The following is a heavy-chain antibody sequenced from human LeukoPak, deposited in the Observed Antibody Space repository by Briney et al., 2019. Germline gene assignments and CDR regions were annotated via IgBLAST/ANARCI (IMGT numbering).Heavy chain of an antibody. CDR2: IKHDDTEK. V-gene: IGHV3-7*03. D-gene: IGHD2-2*01. J-gene: IGHJ4*02. Sequence: GESLRLSCTASGFTFSNFWMGWVRQAPGKGLERVAHIKHDDTEKFYLGSVQGRFTISRDNAKNSLYLQMNSLRVEDTALYYCVRLGSTSPGNWDKMVDRWGERNLVTGSS. CDR1: GFTFSNFW. CDR3: VRLGSTSPGNWDKMVDR.